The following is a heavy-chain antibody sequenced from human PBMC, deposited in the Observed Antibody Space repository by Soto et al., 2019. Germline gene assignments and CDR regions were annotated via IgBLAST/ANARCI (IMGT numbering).Heavy chain of an antibody. Sequence: GASVKVSCKTSGFTFTSSAVQWVRQARGQRLEWIGRIVVGSGNTDYAQNFQGRVIFTRDMSKGSVFMEMSSLSSEDTAIYYCSAEVVARGLVWGQGTPVTVSS. CDR3: SAEVVARGLV. J-gene: IGHJ4*02. V-gene: IGHV1-58*01. D-gene: IGHD5-12*01. CDR1: GFTFTSSA. CDR2: IVVGSGNT.